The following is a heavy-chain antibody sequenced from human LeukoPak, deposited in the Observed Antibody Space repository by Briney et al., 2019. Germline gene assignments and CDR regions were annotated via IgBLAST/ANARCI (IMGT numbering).Heavy chain of an antibody. CDR1: GFTVSSNY. Sequence: PGGSLRLSCAASGFTVSSNYMSWVRQAPGKGLEWVSVIYSGGSTYYADSVKGRFTISRDNSKDTLYLQMNSLRAEDTAVYYCARDLRYSSSWYLAYYMDVWGKGTTVTVSS. V-gene: IGHV3-66*02. D-gene: IGHD6-13*01. J-gene: IGHJ6*03. CDR3: ARDLRYSSSWYLAYYMDV. CDR2: IYSGGST.